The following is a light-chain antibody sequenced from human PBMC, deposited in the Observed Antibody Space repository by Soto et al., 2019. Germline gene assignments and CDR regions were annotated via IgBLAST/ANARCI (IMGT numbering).Light chain of an antibody. CDR3: QQSYSTLLT. Sequence: DIQMTQSPSAMSASVGDRVTLTCRASQSISIYLNWYQQKPGKAPKLLIYAASSLQSGVPSRFSGSGSGTDFTLTISSLQPEDFATYYCQQSYSTLLTFGGGTKVDI. CDR2: AAS. J-gene: IGKJ4*01. V-gene: IGKV1-39*01. CDR1: QSISIY.